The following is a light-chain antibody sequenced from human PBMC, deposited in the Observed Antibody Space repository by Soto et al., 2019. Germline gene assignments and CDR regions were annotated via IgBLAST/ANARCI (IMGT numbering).Light chain of an antibody. CDR1: QSVSSY. Sequence: EIVLTQSPATLSLSPGERATLSCRASQSVSSYLAWYQQKPGQAPRLLIYDASNRATGIPARFSGSGSGTDFTLTISSLEPEEFAVYYCQQRSNWPVFTFGPGTKLDIK. V-gene: IGKV3-11*01. CDR2: DAS. CDR3: QQRSNWPVFT. J-gene: IGKJ3*01.